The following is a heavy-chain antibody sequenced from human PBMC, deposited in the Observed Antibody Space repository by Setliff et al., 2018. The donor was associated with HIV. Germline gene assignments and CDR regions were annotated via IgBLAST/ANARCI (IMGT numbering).Heavy chain of an antibody. D-gene: IGHD3-3*01. CDR3: ARGPLSSLWTGFYTGAFDI. CDR1: GYSFTTYW. CDR2: IYPGDSHT. V-gene: IGHV5-51*01. Sequence: PGESLKISCQGSGYSFTTYWIGWVRQMPGKGLEWMGVIYPGDSHTTYSPSFQGQVTISADKPINTAYLQWSSLKASDTAMYYCARGPLSSLWTGFYTGAFDIWGQGTTVTVSS. J-gene: IGHJ3*02.